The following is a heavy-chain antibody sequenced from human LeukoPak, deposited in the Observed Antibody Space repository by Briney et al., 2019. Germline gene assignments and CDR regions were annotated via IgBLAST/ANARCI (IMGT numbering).Heavy chain of an antibody. D-gene: IGHD3-22*01. CDR3: AKDMDDSSGYFLD. V-gene: IGHV3-9*01. Sequence: GGSLRLSCSASGFTFDDYAMHSVRQAPGKGLEWVSGISWNSGSIGYADSVKGRFTISRDSAKNSLYLQMNSLRAEDTALYYCAKDMDDSSGYFLDWGQGTLVTVSS. CDR1: GFTFDDYA. J-gene: IGHJ4*02. CDR2: ISWNSGSI.